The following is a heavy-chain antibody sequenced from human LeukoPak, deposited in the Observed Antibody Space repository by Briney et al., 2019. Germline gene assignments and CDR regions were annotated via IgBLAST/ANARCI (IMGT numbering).Heavy chain of an antibody. Sequence: PSQTLSLTCTLSGGSISSGSYYWSWIRQPAGKGLEWIGRITSSGTTTYKPSLNSRVTISLDTSKNQFSLKLSSVTAADTAVYYCARECPNWFDPWGQGTLVTVSS. D-gene: IGHD5/OR15-5a*01. CDR2: ITSSGTT. J-gene: IGHJ5*02. CDR1: GGSISSGSYY. CDR3: ARECPNWFDP. V-gene: IGHV4-61*02.